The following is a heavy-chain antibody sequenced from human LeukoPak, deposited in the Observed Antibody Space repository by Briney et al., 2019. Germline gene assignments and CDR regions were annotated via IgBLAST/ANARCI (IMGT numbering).Heavy chain of an antibody. CDR2: IYHSGST. Sequence: SETLSLTCTVSGGSISSSSYYWGWIRQPPGKGLEWIGSIYHSGSTYYNPSLKSRVTISVDTSKNQFSLKLSSVTAADTAVYYCARRREYSSFYYYYYMDVWGKGTTVTISS. J-gene: IGHJ6*03. V-gene: IGHV4-39*07. CDR1: GGSISSSSYY. CDR3: ARRREYSSFYYYYYMDV. D-gene: IGHD6-6*01.